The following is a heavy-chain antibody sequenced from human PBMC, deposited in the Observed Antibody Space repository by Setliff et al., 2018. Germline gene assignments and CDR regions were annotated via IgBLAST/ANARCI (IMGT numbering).Heavy chain of an antibody. CDR1: GGSISSHY. CDR3: ASPVGAHRGY. J-gene: IGHJ4*02. CDR2: IYYSGST. Sequence: LTLTCTVSGGSISSHYWSWIRQPPGKGLEWIGSIYYSGSTNYNPSLKSRVTISVDTSKNQFSLKLSSVTAADTAVYYCASPVGAHRGYWGQGTLVTVSS. D-gene: IGHD1-26*01. V-gene: IGHV4-59*11.